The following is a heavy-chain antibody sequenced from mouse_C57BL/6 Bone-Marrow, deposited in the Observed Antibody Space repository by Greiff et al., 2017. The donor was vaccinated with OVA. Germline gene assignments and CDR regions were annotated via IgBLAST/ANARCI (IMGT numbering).Heavy chain of an antibody. Sequence: QVQLQQPGAELVKPGASVKLSCKASGYTFTSYWMQWVKQRPGQGLEWIGEIDPSDSYTNYNQKFKGKATLTVDTSSSTAYMQLSSLTAEDSAGYYCASPNGGFAYWGQGTLVTVSA. V-gene: IGHV1-50*01. J-gene: IGHJ3*01. CDR2: IDPSDSYT. CDR3: ASPNGGFAY. CDR1: GYTFTSYW.